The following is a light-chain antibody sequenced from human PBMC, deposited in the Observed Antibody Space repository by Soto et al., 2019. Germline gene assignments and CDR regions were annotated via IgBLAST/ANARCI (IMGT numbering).Light chain of an antibody. CDR3: QQYGSLSWT. CDR1: QSVSSY. V-gene: IGKV3-11*01. Sequence: IVLTQSPATLSLSPGERATLSCRASQSVSSYLEWYQQKPGQAPRLLIYDASNRATGIPARFSGSGSGTDFTLTISRLEPEDFELYYCQQYGSLSWTFGQGTKVDIK. CDR2: DAS. J-gene: IGKJ1*01.